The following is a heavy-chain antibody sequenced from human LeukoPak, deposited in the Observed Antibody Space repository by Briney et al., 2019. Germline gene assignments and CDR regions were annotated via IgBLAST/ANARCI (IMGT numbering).Heavy chain of an antibody. D-gene: IGHD6-19*01. CDR2: IKQDGSEK. CDR1: GFTFSSYW. J-gene: IGHJ4*02. CDR3: ARLGDRIAVAGPFDY. V-gene: IGHV3-7*01. Sequence: PGGSLRLSCAASGFTFSSYWMSWVRQAPGKGLEWVANIKQDGSEKYYVDSVKGRFTISRDNAKNSLYLQMNSLRAEDTAVYYCARLGDRIAVAGPFDYWGQGTLVTVSS.